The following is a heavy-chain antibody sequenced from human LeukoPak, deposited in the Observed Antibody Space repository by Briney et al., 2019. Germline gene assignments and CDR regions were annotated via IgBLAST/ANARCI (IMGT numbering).Heavy chain of an antibody. V-gene: IGHV3-23*01. J-gene: IGHJ4*02. CDR3: AKGLSESIYDALDS. CDR2: ITTGDST. Sequence: GGSLRLSCAASGFTFSTYVMNWVRQAPGKGLEWVSHITTGDSTYYPDSVKGRFTVSRDSSKNTLYLQANSLRADDTAVYYCAKGLSESIYDALDSWGQGTLVTVSS. CDR1: GFTFSTYV. D-gene: IGHD1-26*01.